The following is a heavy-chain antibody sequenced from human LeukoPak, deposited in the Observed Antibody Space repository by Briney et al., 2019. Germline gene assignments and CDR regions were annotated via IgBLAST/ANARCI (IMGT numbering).Heavy chain of an antibody. CDR3: ARSLDYGDYYMDV. D-gene: IGHD4-17*01. CDR2: IYHSGST. Sequence: PSETLSLTCTVSGYSISSGYYWGWIRQPPGKGLVWIGNIYHSGSTYYNPSLKSRVTISVDTSKKQFSLKLGSVTAADTAVYYCARSLDYGDYYMDVWGKGTAVTVSS. J-gene: IGHJ6*03. CDR1: GYSISSGYY. V-gene: IGHV4-38-2*02.